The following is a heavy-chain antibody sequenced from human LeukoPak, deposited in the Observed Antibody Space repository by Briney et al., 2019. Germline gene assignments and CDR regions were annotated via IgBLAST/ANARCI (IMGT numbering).Heavy chain of an antibody. V-gene: IGHV1-2*02. CDR2: INPNSGGT. CDR1: GYSFTNYG. J-gene: IGHJ5*02. Sequence: ASVEVSCKASGYSFTNYGIGWVRQSPGQGHEWMGWINPNSGGTNYAQKFQGRVTMTRDTSISTAYMELSRLRSDDTAVHYCARDLRYYYDSSGEPPCFDPWGQGTLVTVSS. D-gene: IGHD3-22*01. CDR3: ARDLRYYYDSSGEPPCFDP.